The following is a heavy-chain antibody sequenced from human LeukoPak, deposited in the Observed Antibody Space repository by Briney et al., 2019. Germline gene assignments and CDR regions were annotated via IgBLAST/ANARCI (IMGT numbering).Heavy chain of an antibody. D-gene: IGHD1-14*01. J-gene: IGHJ6*02. CDR1: GFTVSSTY. CDR3: ASRYEGASYYGYGMDV. CDR2: IYGGTRT. V-gene: IGHV3-66*01. Sequence: GGSLRLSCAGSGFTVSSTYMSWVRQPPGKGLEWVSVIYGGTRTYYADSVKGRFAISRDDSKNTLYLQMSSLRAENTAVYYCASRYEGASYYGYGMDVWGQGTTVTVSS.